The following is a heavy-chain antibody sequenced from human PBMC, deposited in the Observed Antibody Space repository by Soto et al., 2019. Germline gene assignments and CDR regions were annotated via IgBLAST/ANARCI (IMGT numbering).Heavy chain of an antibody. V-gene: IGHV3-74*01. CDR3: TRARFVQAWDV. CDR2: GSTDCDGT. D-gene: IGHD6-6*01. CDR1: GFTFNNYW. J-gene: IGHJ6*02. Sequence: PGGSLRLSCVASGFTFNNYWMHWVRLAQGKGPVWVSLGSTDCDGTSYSDSVKGRFTISRDNAKNTLFLLMHSLGVDDTAVYYCTRARFVQAWDVWGQGTTVTVSS.